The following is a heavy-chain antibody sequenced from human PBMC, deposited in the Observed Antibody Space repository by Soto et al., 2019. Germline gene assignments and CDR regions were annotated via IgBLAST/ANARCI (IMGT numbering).Heavy chain of an antibody. Sequence: QVQLVQSGAEVKKPGSSVKVSCKASGGSFSTYSISWVRQAPGQGLEWMGGIIPIFGTSNYAQKFQGRVTITADKSTNTADMELSSLRSEDTAVYYCAITYGDYVVGAFDIWGQGTMVTVSS. CDR2: IIPIFGTS. CDR3: AITYGDYVVGAFDI. V-gene: IGHV1-69*06. CDR1: GGSFSTYS. J-gene: IGHJ3*02. D-gene: IGHD4-17*01.